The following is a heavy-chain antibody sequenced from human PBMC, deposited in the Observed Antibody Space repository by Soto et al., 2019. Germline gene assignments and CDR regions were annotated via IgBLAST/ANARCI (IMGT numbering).Heavy chain of an antibody. J-gene: IGHJ2*01. CDR3: AREIIPLTTDWYFDL. V-gene: IGHV4-30-4*01. D-gene: IGHD4-17*01. Sequence: QVQLQESGPGLVKPSQTLSLTCTVSGGSISGGVYYWSWIRQPPGKGLEWIGYIFDSGSTYYNPSLKSRVTISVDTSNTQFSLRLSSVTAADTAVYYCAREIIPLTTDWYFDLWGRGTLVTVSS. CDR2: IFDSGST. CDR1: GGSISGGVYY.